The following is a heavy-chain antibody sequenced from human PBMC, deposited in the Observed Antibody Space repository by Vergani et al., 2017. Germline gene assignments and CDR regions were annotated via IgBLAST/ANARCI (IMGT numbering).Heavy chain of an antibody. CDR2: IYPGDSEV. J-gene: IGHJ3*01. CDR1: GYILSNFC. D-gene: IGHD1-26*01. CDR3: AIGGDGSDNVGALQL. V-gene: IGHV5-51*01. Sequence: EKQLVQSGSETKKPRESLKISCQSFGYILSNFCIGWVRQRPGRGLEWMGIIYPGDSEVKSNPTFRGQVIFSVDTSVNTAYLQWSGLQASDTATYFCAIGGDGSDNVGALQLWGQGTIITVSS.